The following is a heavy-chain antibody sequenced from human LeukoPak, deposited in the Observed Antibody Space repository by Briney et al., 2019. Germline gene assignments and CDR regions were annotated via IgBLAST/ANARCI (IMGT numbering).Heavy chain of an antibody. D-gene: IGHD2-15*01. V-gene: IGHV3-7*01. CDR2: IKQDGSEK. CDR3: ARVGCTGGSCYSGSDYFDY. CDR1: GFTFSSYW. Sequence: GGSLRLSCAASGFTFSSYWMSWVRQAPGKGLEWEANIKQDGSEKYYVDSVKGRFTISRDNAKNSVYLQMKSLRAEDTAVYYCARVGCTGGSCYSGSDYFDYWGQGTLVTVSS. J-gene: IGHJ4*02.